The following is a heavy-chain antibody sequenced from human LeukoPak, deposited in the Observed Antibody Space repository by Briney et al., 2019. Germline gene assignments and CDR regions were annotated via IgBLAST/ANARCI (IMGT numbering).Heavy chain of an antibody. CDR1: GYTFTGYY. Sequence: ASVKVSCKASGYTFTGYYMHWVRQAPGQGLEWMGRINPNSGGTNYAQKFQGRVTMTRDTSISTAYMELSRLRSDDTAVYYCARDLGDNYYGSSGYYYEDYWGQGTLVTVSS. CDR2: INPNSGGT. J-gene: IGHJ4*02. CDR3: ARDLGDNYYGSSGYYYEDY. D-gene: IGHD3-22*01. V-gene: IGHV1-2*06.